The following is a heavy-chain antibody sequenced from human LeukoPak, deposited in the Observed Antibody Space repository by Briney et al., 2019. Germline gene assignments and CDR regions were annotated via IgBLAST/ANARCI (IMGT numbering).Heavy chain of an antibody. CDR3: AKDRQGYYYYYMDV. CDR2: IRYDGSNK. V-gene: IGHV3-30*02. J-gene: IGHJ6*03. CDR1: GFTFSSYG. Sequence: GGSLRLSCAASGFTFSSYGMHWVRQAPGKGLEWVAFIRYDGSNKYYADSVKGRFTISRDNSKNTLYLQMNSLRAEDTAVYYCAKDRQGYYYYYMDVWGKGTTVTISS. D-gene: IGHD6-6*01.